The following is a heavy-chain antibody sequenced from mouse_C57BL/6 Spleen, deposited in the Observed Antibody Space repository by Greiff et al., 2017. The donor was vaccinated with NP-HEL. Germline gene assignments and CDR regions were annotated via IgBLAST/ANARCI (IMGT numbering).Heavy chain of an antibody. CDR3: ARKGIYYAMDY. CDR2: IDPSDSET. J-gene: IGHJ4*01. D-gene: IGHD3-3*01. Sequence: VQLQQPGAELVRPGSSVKLSCKASGYTFTSYWMHWVKQRPIQGLEWIGNIDPSDSETHYNQKFKDKATLTVDKSSSTAYMQLSSLTSEDSAVYYCARKGIYYAMDYWGQGTSVTVSS. V-gene: IGHV1-52*01. CDR1: GYTFTSYW.